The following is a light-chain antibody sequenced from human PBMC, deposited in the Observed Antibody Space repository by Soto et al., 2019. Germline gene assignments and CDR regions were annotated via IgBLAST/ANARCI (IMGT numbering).Light chain of an antibody. CDR3: QQYGSSLWT. J-gene: IGKJ1*01. CDR2: GAS. CDR1: QSVSSSY. V-gene: IGKV3-20*01. Sequence: ENVLTQSPGTLSLSPGERATLSCRASQSVSSSYLARYQQKPGQAPRLLIYGASSRATDIPDRFSGSGSGTGFTVTIIRLEPEDFAVYYCQQYGSSLWTVGQGTKVEIK.